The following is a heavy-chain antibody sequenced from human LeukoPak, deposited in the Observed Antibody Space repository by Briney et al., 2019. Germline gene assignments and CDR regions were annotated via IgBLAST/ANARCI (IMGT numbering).Heavy chain of an antibody. J-gene: IGHJ4*02. D-gene: IGHD1-26*01. CDR3: ANEPRELLGAYPTPYFDY. CDR1: GFTFSDFW. Sequence: PGGSLRLSCAGSGFTFSDFWMTWVRQTPGKGLEWVANIKEDGTEKNLVDSVKGRFTISRDNTKNTLYLQMNSLRAEDTAVYYCANEPRELLGAYPTPYFDYWGQGTLVTVSS. CDR2: IKEDGTEK. V-gene: IGHV3-7*01.